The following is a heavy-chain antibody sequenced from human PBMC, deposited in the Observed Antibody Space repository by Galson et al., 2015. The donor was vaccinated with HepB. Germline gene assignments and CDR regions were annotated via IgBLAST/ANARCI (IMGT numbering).Heavy chain of an antibody. V-gene: IGHV7-4-1*02. Sequence: SVKVSCKASGYTFTSYAMNWVRQAPGQGLEWMGWINTNTGNPTYAQGFTGRFVFSLDTSVSTAYLQISSLKAEDTAEYYCARDPSGSYTGDDAFDIWGQGTMVTVSS. CDR2: INTNTGNP. CDR1: GYTFTSYA. D-gene: IGHD1-26*01. J-gene: IGHJ3*02. CDR3: ARDPSGSYTGDDAFDI.